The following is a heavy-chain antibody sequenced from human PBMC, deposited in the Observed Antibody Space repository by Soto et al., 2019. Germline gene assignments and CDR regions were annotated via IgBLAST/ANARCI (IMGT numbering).Heavy chain of an antibody. CDR2: IYYSGST. CDR3: ARGRYSSSWYREFDY. V-gene: IGHV4-61*01. Sequence: LETLSLTCTVSGGSVSSGSYYWSWIRQPPGKGLEWIGYIYYSGSTNYNPSLKSRVTISVDTSKNQFSLKLSSVTAADTAVYYCARGRYSSSWYREFDYWGQGTLVTVSS. D-gene: IGHD6-13*01. J-gene: IGHJ4*02. CDR1: GGSVSSGSYY.